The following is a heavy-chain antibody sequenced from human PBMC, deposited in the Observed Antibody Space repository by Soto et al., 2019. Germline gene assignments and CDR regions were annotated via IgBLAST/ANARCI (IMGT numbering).Heavy chain of an antibody. CDR2: ISWNSGNI. CDR1: GFFFEDYA. J-gene: IGHJ4*02. D-gene: IGHD3-10*01. Sequence: EVQLVESGGGLVQPGRSLRLSCAVSGFFFEDYAMHWVRQAPGKGLEWVSAISWNSGNIGYADSVKGRFTISRDNAKNSLYLQMNSLRTEDTAFYFCAKDMRSSQGGSYAAELWGQGTLVTVSS. CDR3: AKDMRSSQGGSYAAEL. V-gene: IGHV3-9*01.